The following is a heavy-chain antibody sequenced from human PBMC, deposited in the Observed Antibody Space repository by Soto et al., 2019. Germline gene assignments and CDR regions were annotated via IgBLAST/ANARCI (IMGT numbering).Heavy chain of an antibody. J-gene: IGHJ6*02. V-gene: IGHV3-21*02. CDR2: IDTSSTYI. Sequence: EVQLVESGGGLVKPGGSLRLSCAASGFSFSSFTMNWVRQAPGKGLEWVSSIDTSSTYIYYADSVTGRLTISRDNAKKSVYLQRHSQRAEDTAVYYCARERRSYNWTDGLMDVWGQGTTVNVPS. CDR3: ARERRSYNWTDGLMDV. CDR1: GFSFSSFT. D-gene: IGHD1-20*01.